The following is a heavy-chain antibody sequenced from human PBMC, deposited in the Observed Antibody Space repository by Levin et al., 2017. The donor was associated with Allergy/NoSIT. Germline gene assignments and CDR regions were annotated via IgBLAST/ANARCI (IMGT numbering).Heavy chain of an antibody. J-gene: IGHJ5*02. Sequence: GGSLRLSCAASGFTFSSYSMNWVRQAPGKGLEWVSSISSSSSYIYYADSVKGRFTISRDNAKNSLYLQMNSLRAEDTAVYYCASAAGTNGFDPWGQGTLVTVSS. V-gene: IGHV3-21*01. CDR3: ASAAGTNGFDP. CDR1: GFTFSSYS. D-gene: IGHD6-13*01. CDR2: ISSSSSYI.